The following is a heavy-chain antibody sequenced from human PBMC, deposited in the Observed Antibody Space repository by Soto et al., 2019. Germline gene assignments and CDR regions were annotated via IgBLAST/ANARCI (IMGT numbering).Heavy chain of an antibody. CDR2: IFPNSGGT. D-gene: IGHD1-26*01. CDR3: VRSGTYHGGDV. Sequence: ASVKVSCKASGYSFTGYNIHWVRQAPGQGLEWVGWIFPNSGGTNFARKFRGRVTMTRDTFISTAYMELSRLNSDDTAIYYCVRSGTYHGGDVWG. V-gene: IGHV1-2*02. CDR1: GYSFTGYN. J-gene: IGHJ3*01.